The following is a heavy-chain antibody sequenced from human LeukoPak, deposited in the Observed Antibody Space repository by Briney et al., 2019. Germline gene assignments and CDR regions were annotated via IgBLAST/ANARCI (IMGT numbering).Heavy chain of an antibody. CDR2: ISGSGGST. Sequence: PGGSLRRSCAASGFTFSSYAMSWVRQAPGKGLEWVSAISGSGGSTYYADSVKGRFTISRDNSKNTLYLQMNSLRAEDTAVYYCAKGIAVAGLGYFDYWGQGTLVTVSS. J-gene: IGHJ4*02. CDR1: GFTFSSYA. V-gene: IGHV3-23*01. CDR3: AKGIAVAGLGYFDY. D-gene: IGHD6-19*01.